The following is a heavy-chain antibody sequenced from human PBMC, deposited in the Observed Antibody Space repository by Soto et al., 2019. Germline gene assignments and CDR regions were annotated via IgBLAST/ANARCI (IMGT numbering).Heavy chain of an antibody. D-gene: IGHD3-9*01. CDR2: IDWDDDK. CDR3: ARIRDYDIPPGYYYGMDV. CDR1: GFSLSTSGMC. V-gene: IGHV2-70*01. J-gene: IGHJ6*02. Sequence: SGPTLVNPTQTLTLTCTFSGFSLSTSGMCVSWIRQPPGKALEWHALIDWDDDKYYSTSLKTRLTISKDTSKNQVVLTMTNMDPVDAATYYCARIRDYDIPPGYYYGMDVWGQGTTVTVSS.